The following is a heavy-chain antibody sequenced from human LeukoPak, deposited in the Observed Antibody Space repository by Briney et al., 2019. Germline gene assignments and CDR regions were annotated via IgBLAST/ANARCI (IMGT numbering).Heavy chain of an antibody. CDR3: VNGGSYLTK. Sequence: SETLSLTCSVSGGSIRSYWGWVRPSPGKGLEWIGYIYFTGTTNYNPSLKSRLTISIDTSRNQFSLKLSSATAADTAIYYCVNGGSYLTKWGQGTLVTVSS. CDR1: GGSIRSY. J-gene: IGHJ4*02. V-gene: IGHV4-59*01. CDR2: IYFTGTT. D-gene: IGHD3-10*01.